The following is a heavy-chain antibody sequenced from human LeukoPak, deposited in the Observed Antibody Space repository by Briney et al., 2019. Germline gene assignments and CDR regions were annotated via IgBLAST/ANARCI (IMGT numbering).Heavy chain of an antibody. CDR2: ISGSGGST. V-gene: IGHV3-23*01. CDR3: ANTFDYDSSGPGYFQH. CDR1: GFTFSSYA. D-gene: IGHD3-22*01. J-gene: IGHJ1*01. Sequence: QPGGSLRLSCAASGFTFSSYAMSWVRQAPGKGLEWVSAISGSGGSTYYADSVKGRFTISRDNSKNTLYLQMNSLRAEDTAVYYCANTFDYDSSGPGYFQHWGQGTLVTVSS.